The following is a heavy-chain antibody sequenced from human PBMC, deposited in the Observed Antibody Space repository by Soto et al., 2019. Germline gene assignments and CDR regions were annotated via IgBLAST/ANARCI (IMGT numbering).Heavy chain of an antibody. J-gene: IGHJ4*02. D-gene: IGHD3-22*01. CDR2: VSGSGATI. V-gene: IGHV3-48*02. Sequence: EVQLVESGGGLVQPGGSLRLSCAASGFTFSLYSMNWVRQAPGKGLEWVSHVSGSGATIYYADAVKGRFTISRDNAKNSLFLQMNSLRDEDTVVYYCARREFESSGYYLDYWGQGTLVTVSS. CDR1: GFTFSLYS. CDR3: ARREFESSGYYLDY.